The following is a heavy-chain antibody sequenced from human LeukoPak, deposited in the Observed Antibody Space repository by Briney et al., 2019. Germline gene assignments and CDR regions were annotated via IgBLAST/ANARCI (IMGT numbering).Heavy chain of an antibody. CDR2: INHSGST. Sequence: SETLSLTCTVSGYSISSGYYWSWIRQPPGKGLEWIGEINHSGSTNYNPSLKSRVTISVDTSKNQFSLKLSSVTAADTAVYYCARQRAAGWINWFDPWGQGTLVTVSS. CDR3: ARQRAAGWINWFDP. CDR1: GYSISSGYY. V-gene: IGHV4-38-2*02. J-gene: IGHJ5*02. D-gene: IGHD6-13*01.